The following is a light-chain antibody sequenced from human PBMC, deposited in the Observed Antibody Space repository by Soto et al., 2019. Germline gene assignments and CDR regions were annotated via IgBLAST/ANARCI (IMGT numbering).Light chain of an antibody. Sequence: DIQMTQSPSSLSASVGDRVTITCRARQKIGSCLYWYQQERGKAPNRLINSESNFQSGVLSRFCGSGSGTDFTLTISSLQPEDFATYYCQQRYIISRTFGQGTKVDI. J-gene: IGKJ1*01. V-gene: IGKV1-39*01. CDR3: QQRYIISRT. CDR2: SES. CDR1: QKIGSC.